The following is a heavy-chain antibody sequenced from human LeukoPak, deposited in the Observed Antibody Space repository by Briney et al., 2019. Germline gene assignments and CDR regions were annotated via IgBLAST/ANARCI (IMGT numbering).Heavy chain of an antibody. V-gene: IGHV3-30*02. Sequence: GGSLRLSCVASGFISNTNGMHWVRQAPGKGLEWVAFMSNDGSYKFYADSVKGRFTISRDHSKNTLYLQMNSLRGEDTAVYYCAKDSRESYYDILTGYYIYWGQGTLVTVSS. CDR3: AKDSRESYYDILTGYYIY. J-gene: IGHJ4*02. CDR2: MSNDGSYK. D-gene: IGHD3-9*01. CDR1: GFISNTNG.